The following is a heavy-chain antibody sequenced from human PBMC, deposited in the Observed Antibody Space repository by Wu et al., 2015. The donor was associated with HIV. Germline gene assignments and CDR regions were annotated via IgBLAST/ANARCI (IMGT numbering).Heavy chain of an antibody. CDR1: GYSLIKLS. V-gene: IGHV1-24*01. D-gene: IGHD4-11*01. CDR3: TAYPRDIWSTGLPY. J-gene: IGHJ1*01. Sequence: QVQLVQSGAVVRKPGASVRVPCKVSGYSLIKLSIHWVRQAPGKGLEWMGGFDPEDSKTIYAQRFQGRVVMTEDRSTDTAYMDLISLRSEDTGVFYCTAYPRDIWSTGLPYWGQGTQVTVSS. CDR2: FDPEDSKT.